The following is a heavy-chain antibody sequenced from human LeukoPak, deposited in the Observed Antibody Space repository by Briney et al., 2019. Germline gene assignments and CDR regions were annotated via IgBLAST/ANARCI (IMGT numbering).Heavy chain of an antibody. Sequence: QSGGSLRLSCTASGFTFGDYAMSWVRQAPGKGLEWVGFIRSKAYGGTTEYAAFVKGRFTISRDDSKSIAYLQMNSLKTEDTAVYYCTREGNPHYYYYGMDVWGQGTTVTVSS. J-gene: IGHJ6*02. CDR2: IRSKAYGGTT. D-gene: IGHD1-14*01. CDR3: TREGNPHYYYYGMDV. CDR1: GFTFGDYA. V-gene: IGHV3-49*04.